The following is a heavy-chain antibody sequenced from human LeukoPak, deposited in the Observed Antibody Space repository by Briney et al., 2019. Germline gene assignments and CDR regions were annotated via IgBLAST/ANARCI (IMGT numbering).Heavy chain of an antibody. D-gene: IGHD3-22*01. Sequence: GGSLRLSCAASGFTFDDYAMHWVRQAPGKGLEWVSSISSSSSYIYYADSVKGRFTISRDNAKNSLYLQMNSLRAEDTAVYYCARDWSGDSSDFTLNWGQGTLVTVSS. CDR1: GFTFDDYA. J-gene: IGHJ4*02. CDR2: ISSSSSYI. V-gene: IGHV3-21*01. CDR3: ARDWSGDSSDFTLN.